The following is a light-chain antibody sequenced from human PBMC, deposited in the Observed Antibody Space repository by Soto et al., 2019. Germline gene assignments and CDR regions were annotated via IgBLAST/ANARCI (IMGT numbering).Light chain of an antibody. Sequence: EIVLTQSPATLSLSPGERANLSCRASQSVSSYLAWYQQKPGQAPRLLIYDASNRATGIPARFSGSGSGTDFTLTISSLEPEDFAVYYCQQRSNWLLTFGPGTKVDIK. J-gene: IGKJ3*01. CDR3: QQRSNWLLT. V-gene: IGKV3-11*01. CDR1: QSVSSY. CDR2: DAS.